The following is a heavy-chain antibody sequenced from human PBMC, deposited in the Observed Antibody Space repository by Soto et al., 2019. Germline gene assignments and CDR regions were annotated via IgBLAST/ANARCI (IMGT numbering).Heavy chain of an antibody. V-gene: IGHV3-49*04. CDR1: GFTFGDYA. Sequence: GGSLRLSCTASGFTFGDYAMSWVRQAPGKGLEWVGFIRSKAYGGPTEYAAAVKGRFTISRDDSKSTAYLQMNSLKSEDTGAYYCTSGRAYYDYWGQGTLVTVSS. CDR2: IRSKAYGGPT. D-gene: IGHD1-26*01. CDR3: TSGRAYYDY. J-gene: IGHJ4*02.